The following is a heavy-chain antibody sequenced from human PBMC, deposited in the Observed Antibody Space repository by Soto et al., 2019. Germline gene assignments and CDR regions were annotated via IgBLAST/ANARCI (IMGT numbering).Heavy chain of an antibody. CDR1: GGSLSSGSYY. CDR3: ARGGGYYDGFDI. V-gene: IGHV4-61*01. J-gene: IGHJ3*02. Sequence: QVQLQESGPGLVKPSETLSLTCSASGGSLSSGSYYWSWIRQPPGKGLEGIGYFYYSGSTKYNPPLKSRATTSVDTSKNQFSLKLTSVTAADTAVYYCARGGGYYDGFDIGGQGTMVTVSS. D-gene: IGHD3-16*01. CDR2: FYYSGST.